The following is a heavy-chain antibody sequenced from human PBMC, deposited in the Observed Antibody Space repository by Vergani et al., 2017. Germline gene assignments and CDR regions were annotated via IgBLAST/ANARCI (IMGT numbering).Heavy chain of an antibody. J-gene: IGHJ2*01. CDR3: AKDRVVFGVVKGDWYFDL. V-gene: IGHV3-23*01. CDR1: GFTFSSYA. D-gene: IGHD3-3*01. CDR2: ISGSGGST. Sequence: EVQLLESGGGLVQPGGSLRLSCAASGFTFSSYAMSWVRQAPGKGLEWVSAISGSGGSTYYADSVKGRFTISRDNSKNTLYRQMNSLRAEDTAVYYCAKDRVVFGVVKGDWYFDLWGRGTLVTVSS.